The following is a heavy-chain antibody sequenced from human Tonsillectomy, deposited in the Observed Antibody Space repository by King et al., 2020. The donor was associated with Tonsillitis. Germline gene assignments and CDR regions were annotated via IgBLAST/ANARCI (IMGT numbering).Heavy chain of an antibody. J-gene: IGHJ4*02. D-gene: IGHD5-18*01. CDR1: GYTFTSYG. CDR2: ISAYNGNP. V-gene: IGHV1-18*01. Sequence: QLVQSGSKVKKPGASVKVSCKASGYTFTSYGISWVRQAPGQGLEWMGWISAYNGNPNYAQNLQGRVTMTTDTSTSTAYMELRSLRSDDTAVYYCARYSFGSIPRSDYFDYWGQGTLVTVSS. CDR3: ARYSFGSIPRSDYFDY.